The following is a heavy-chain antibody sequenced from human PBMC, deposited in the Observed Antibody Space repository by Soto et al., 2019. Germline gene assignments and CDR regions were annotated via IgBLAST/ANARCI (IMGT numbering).Heavy chain of an antibody. CDR1: RLTFRTYG. V-gene: IGHV3-33*01. D-gene: IGHD6-19*01. CDR3: ATAVAGTEGYFQH. CDR2: ISSDGSNR. J-gene: IGHJ1*01. Sequence: QVQLMESGGGVVQPGRSQRLSCAASRLTFRTYGMHWVRQAPGKGLEWVAVISSDGSNRYYGGSVRGRFTISRDNYRDTLYLQINSLRAEDTAVYYCATAVAGTEGYFQHWGQGTLLTVSS.